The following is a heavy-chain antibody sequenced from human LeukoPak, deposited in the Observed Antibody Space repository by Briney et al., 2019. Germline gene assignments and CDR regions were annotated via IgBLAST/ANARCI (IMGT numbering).Heavy chain of an antibody. CDR1: GGSFSGYY. CDR2: TNHSGST. D-gene: IGHD1-26*01. Sequence: SETLSLTCAVYGGSFSGYYWSWIRQPPGKGLEWIGETNHSGSTNYNPSLKSRVTISVDTSKNQFSLKLSSVTAADTAVYYCERGRGPPGGSYYFDYWGQGTLVTVSS. CDR3: ERGRGPPGGSYYFDY. V-gene: IGHV4-34*01. J-gene: IGHJ4*02.